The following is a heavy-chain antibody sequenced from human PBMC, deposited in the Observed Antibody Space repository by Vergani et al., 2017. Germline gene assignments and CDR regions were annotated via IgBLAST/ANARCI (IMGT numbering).Heavy chain of an antibody. CDR3: ARDSGEYQPEAFDY. J-gene: IGHJ4*02. D-gene: IGHD2-2*01. Sequence: QVHLVESGGGVVQPGGSLRLSCAASGFTFSDYDMSWIRQAPGKGLEWVSYISSSGSTIYYADSVKGRFTISRDNAKNSLYLQMNSLRAEDTAVYYCARDSGEYQPEAFDYWGQGTLVTVSS. CDR2: ISSSGSTI. CDR1: GFTFSDYD. V-gene: IGHV3-11*01.